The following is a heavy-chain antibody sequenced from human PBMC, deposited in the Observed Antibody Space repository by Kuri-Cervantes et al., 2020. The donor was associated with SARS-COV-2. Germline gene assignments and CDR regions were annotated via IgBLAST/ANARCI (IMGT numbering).Heavy chain of an antibody. J-gene: IGHJ3*01. CDR2: TRYDGNNQ. D-gene: IGHD3-16*01. Sequence: GGSLRLSCAASGFTCKTYGMHWVRQAPGKRLEWVAFTRYDGNNQYNGDSVKGRFSISRDNSKNTLYLHMNSLRAEDTAVYFCARDSAAWLWGDACDVWGQETMVTVSS. CDR3: ARDSAAWLWGDACDV. CDR1: GFTCKTYG. V-gene: IGHV3-30*02.